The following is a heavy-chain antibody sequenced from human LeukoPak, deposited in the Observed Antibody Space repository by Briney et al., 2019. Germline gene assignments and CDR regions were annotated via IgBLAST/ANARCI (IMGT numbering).Heavy chain of an antibody. D-gene: IGHD6-13*01. CDR2: IYTSGST. V-gene: IGHV4-4*07. Sequence: SETLSLTCTVSGGSISSYYWSWIRHPAGKGLEWIGRIYTSGSTNYNPSLKSRVTMSVDTSKNQFSLKLSSVTAADTAVYYCAREGYSSSSLSGYYYMDVWGKGTTLTVSS. J-gene: IGHJ6*03. CDR3: AREGYSSSSLSGYYYMDV. CDR1: GGSISSYY.